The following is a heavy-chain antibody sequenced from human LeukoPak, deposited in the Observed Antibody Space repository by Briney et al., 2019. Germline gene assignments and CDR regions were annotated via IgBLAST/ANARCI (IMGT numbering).Heavy chain of an antibody. CDR1: GFTFSSYA. CDR2: ISGSGGGT. Sequence: GGSLRLSCAASGFTFSSYAMSWVRQAPGKGLEWVSGISGSGGGTYYADSVSGRFTIFRDNPKNTLYLQMNSLRAEDTAVYYCAKDGRRVTMIGVNDAFDIWGQGTMVTVSS. J-gene: IGHJ3*02. V-gene: IGHV3-23*01. CDR3: AKDGRRVTMIGVNDAFDI. D-gene: IGHD3-22*01.